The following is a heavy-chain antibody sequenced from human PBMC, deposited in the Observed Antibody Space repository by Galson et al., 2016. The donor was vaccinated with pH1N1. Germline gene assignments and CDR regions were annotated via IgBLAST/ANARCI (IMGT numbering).Heavy chain of an antibody. CDR1: GFSLSTSGMC. J-gene: IGHJ4*02. CDR2: IDWDDDK. Sequence: PALVKPTQTLTLTCTFSGFSLSTSGMCVGWIRQPPGKALEWLALIDWDDDKYYSTSLKTRLTISKDTSKHQVVLTMTNMDPVDTATYYCARLDYGDYSGYVEYGGQATLVTVSS. D-gene: IGHD4-17*01. V-gene: IGHV2-70*01. CDR3: ARLDYGDYSGYVEY.